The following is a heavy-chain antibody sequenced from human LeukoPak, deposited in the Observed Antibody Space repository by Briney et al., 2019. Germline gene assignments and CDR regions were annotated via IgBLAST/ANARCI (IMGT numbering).Heavy chain of an antibody. CDR1: GYSFNTYW. J-gene: IGHJ4*02. V-gene: IGHV5-51*01. Sequence: GASLKISCRGSGYSFNTYWIGWVRQMPGKGLEWMGIIYAGDSDTRYAPAFLGQVTMSVDKSINTAYVQWSSLKASDTAIYYCARRQGCSASSCPPDYWGQGTLVTVSP. D-gene: IGHD2-2*01. CDR3: ARRQGCSASSCPPDY. CDR2: IYAGDSDT.